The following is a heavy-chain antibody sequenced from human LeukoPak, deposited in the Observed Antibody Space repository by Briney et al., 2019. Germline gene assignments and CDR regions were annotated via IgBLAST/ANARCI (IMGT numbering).Heavy chain of an antibody. J-gene: IGHJ4*02. CDR2: IYHSGST. Sequence: SQTLSLTCTVSGGSISSGGYYWSWIRQPPGKGLEWIGYIYHSGSTYYNPSLKSRVTISVDRSKNQFSLKLSSVTTADTAVYYCARVGEHYDNPFDYWGQGTLVTVSS. CDR1: GGSISSGGYY. D-gene: IGHD3-22*01. CDR3: ARVGEHYDNPFDY. V-gene: IGHV4-30-2*01.